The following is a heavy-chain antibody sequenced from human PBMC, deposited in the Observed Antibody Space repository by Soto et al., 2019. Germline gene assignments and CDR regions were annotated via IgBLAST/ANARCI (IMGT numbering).Heavy chain of an antibody. CDR2: INAGNGNT. CDR3: AKGYCSGGSCYCRDAFDI. CDR1: GYTFTSSA. Sequence: QVQLVQSGAEVKKPGASVKVSCKASGYTFTSSAMHWVRQAPGQRLEWMGWINAGNGNTKYSQKFQGRVTITRDTSASTADMELSSLRSEDTAVYYCAKGYCSGGSCYCRDAFDIWGQGTMVTVSS. J-gene: IGHJ3*02. V-gene: IGHV1-3*01. D-gene: IGHD2-15*01.